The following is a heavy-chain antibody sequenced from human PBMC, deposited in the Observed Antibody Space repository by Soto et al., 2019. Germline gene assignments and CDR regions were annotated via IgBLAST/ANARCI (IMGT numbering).Heavy chain of an antibody. D-gene: IGHD6-6*01. CDR3: ARAGSIAARRGGAGGMDV. V-gene: IGHV1-8*01. Sequence: QVQLVQSGAEVKKPGASVKVSCKASGYTFTSYDINWVRQATGQGLEWMGWMNPNSGNTGYAQKFQGRVTMTRNTSISTAYMELSSLRSEGTAVYYGARAGSIAARRGGAGGMDVWGQGTTVTVSS. CDR1: GYTFTSYD. J-gene: IGHJ6*02. CDR2: MNPNSGNT.